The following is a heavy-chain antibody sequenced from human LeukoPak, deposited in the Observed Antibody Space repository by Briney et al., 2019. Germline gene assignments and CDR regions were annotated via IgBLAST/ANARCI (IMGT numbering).Heavy chain of an antibody. CDR1: GGSISSYY. V-gene: IGHV4-59*04. D-gene: IGHD1-14*01. CDR2: IYYSGST. Sequence: NPSETLSLTCTVSGGSISSYYWSWIRQPPGKGLEWIGYIYYSGSTYYNPSLKSRVTISVDTSKNQFSLKLSSVTAADTAVYYCARHNGARWDYWGQGTLVTVSS. J-gene: IGHJ4*02. CDR3: ARHNGARWDY.